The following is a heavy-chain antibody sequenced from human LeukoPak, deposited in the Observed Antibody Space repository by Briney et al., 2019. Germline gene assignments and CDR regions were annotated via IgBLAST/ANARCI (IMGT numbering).Heavy chain of an antibody. CDR2: ISYEGGTQ. CDR1: GVTLSPYG. D-gene: IGHD6-19*01. CDR3: AKDHPNSSGWYSYFDY. V-gene: IGHV3-30*18. J-gene: IGHJ4*02. Sequence: GGSLRLSCAASGVTLSPYGMHWVRQAPGKGLEWVAVISYEGGTQHYADSVKGRFIISRDNPRNTLYLQMNILRTEDTAVYYCAKDHPNSSGWYSYFDYWGQGTLVTVSS.